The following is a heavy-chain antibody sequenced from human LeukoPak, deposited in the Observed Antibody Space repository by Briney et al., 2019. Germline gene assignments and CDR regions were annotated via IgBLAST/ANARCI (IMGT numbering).Heavy chain of an antibody. J-gene: IGHJ4*02. CDR3: AKGYCANGVCYLFDY. CDR2: ISGSDGST. D-gene: IGHD2-8*01. CDR1: GFTVSSHA. Sequence: PGGSLRLSCAASGFTVSSHAMSWVRQAPGKGLEWVSAISGSDGSTYYADSVKGRFTISGDISTKTLYLQMNSLRAEDTAVYYCAKGYCANGVCYLFDYWGQGTLVTVSS. V-gene: IGHV3-23*01.